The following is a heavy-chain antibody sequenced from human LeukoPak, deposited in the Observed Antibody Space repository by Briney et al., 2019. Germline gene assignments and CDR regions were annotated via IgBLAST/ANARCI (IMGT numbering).Heavy chain of an antibody. V-gene: IGHV3-23*01. J-gene: IGHJ4*02. Sequence: GGSLRLSCVASGFTFSTYAMSWVRQAPGKGLEWVSAISGSDGSTYHADSVKGRFTISRDNSKNMLYLQMNSLRVEGTAVYYCAKERGHSSSSFDYWGQGTLVTVSS. CDR2: ISGSDGST. CDR1: GFTFSTYA. CDR3: AKERGHSSSSFDY. D-gene: IGHD6-6*01.